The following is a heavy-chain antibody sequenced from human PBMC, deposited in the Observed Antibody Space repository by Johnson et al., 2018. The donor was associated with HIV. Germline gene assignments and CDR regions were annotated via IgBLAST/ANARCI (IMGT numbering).Heavy chain of an antibody. Sequence: LEWVSIIYSGGSTYHADSVKGRFIISRDNSKSTLYLQMNSLRAGDTAVYYCARQTTVVSGDAFDIWGQGTMVTVSS. CDR3: ARQTTVVSGDAFDI. J-gene: IGHJ3*02. CDR2: IYSGGST. D-gene: IGHD4-23*01. V-gene: IGHV3-66*04.